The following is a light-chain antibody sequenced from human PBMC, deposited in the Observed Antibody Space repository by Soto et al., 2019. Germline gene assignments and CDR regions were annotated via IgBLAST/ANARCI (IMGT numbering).Light chain of an antibody. CDR2: GAS. CDR3: EQYNTWPPIFT. Sequence: EVVMTQSPATLSVSPGERATLSCRASQSVSSNLAWYQQKPGLAPRLLIYGASTSATGVPARFSGSGSGTEFTLTISSLQSEDCAVYYCEQYNTWPPIFTFGPGTKVDIK. V-gene: IGKV3-15*01. J-gene: IGKJ3*01. CDR1: QSVSSN.